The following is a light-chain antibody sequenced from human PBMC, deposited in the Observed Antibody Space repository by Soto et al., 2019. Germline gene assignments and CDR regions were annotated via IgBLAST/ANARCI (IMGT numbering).Light chain of an antibody. V-gene: IGLV2-11*01. J-gene: IGLJ3*02. Sequence: QSALTQPRSVSGSPGQSVTISCTGTSSDVGDYNYVSWYQQYPGKAPKLVIYDVSKRPSGVPDRFSGSKSGNTASLTISGLQAEDEADYYGCSFAGSYTFWVFGGGTKLPVL. CDR2: DVS. CDR3: CSFAGSYTFWV. CDR1: SSDVGDYNY.